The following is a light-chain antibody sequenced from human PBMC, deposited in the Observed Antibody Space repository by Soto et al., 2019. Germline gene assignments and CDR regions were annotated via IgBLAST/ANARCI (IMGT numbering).Light chain of an antibody. CDR1: QCMTTY. J-gene: IGKJ5*01. Sequence: TQSPSSLSASVGDRVTITIRASQCMTTYLNWYQQKPGKAPKVLIYAASSLQSGVPSRFSGSGSGTDFTLTISSLQPDEFATYIGLQSQRSSSIGQGIRLELK. CDR2: AAS. V-gene: IGKV1-39*01. CDR3: LQSQRSSS.